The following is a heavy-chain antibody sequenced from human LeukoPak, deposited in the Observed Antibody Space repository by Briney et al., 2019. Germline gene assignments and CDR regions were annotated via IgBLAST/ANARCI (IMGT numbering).Heavy chain of an antibody. CDR3: ASPRREYSSSSVYYYYYMDV. Sequence: GSLRLSCAASGSTFSSYSMNWVRQAPGKGLEWVSYISSSSSTIYYADSVKGRFTISRDNAKSSLYLQMNSLRAEDTAVYYCASPRREYSSSSVYYYYYMDVWGQGTMVTVSS. D-gene: IGHD6-6*01. CDR1: GSTFSSYS. CDR2: ISSSSSTI. J-gene: IGHJ6*03. V-gene: IGHV3-48*01.